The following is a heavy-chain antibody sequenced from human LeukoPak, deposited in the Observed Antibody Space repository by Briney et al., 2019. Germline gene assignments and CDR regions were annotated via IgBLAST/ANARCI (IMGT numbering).Heavy chain of an antibody. V-gene: IGHV3-20*04. CDR3: ARNGRPIVVEWYFDL. CDR2: INWNGGST. Sequence: GGSVRLSCAASGFTFSSYAMSWVRQAPGKGLEWVSDINWNGGSTGYADSVKGRFTISRDNAKNSLYLQMNSLRAEDTALYYCARNGRPIVVEWYFDLWGRGTLVTVSS. D-gene: IGHD3-22*01. CDR1: GFTFSSYA. J-gene: IGHJ2*01.